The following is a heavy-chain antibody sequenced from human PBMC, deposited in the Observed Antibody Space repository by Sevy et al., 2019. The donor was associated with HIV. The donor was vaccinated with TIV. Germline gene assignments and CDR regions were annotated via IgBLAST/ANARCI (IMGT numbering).Heavy chain of an antibody. CDR3: TTDHRRDGIVVVPFEY. D-gene: IGHD2-15*01. CDR2: IRSKAGGGTT. Sequence: GGSLRLSCAASGFTFSNAWMSWVRQSPGKGLEWVGRIRSKAGGGTTDYATIVKDKFTISRDDSRDNLYLQLNSLETEDTAVYYCTTDHRRDGIVVVPFEYWGQGTLVTVSS. J-gene: IGHJ4*02. V-gene: IGHV3-15*01. CDR1: GFTFSNAW.